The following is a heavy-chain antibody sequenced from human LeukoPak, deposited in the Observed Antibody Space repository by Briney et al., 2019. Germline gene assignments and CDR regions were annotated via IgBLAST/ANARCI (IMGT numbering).Heavy chain of an antibody. CDR2: IYDRGSN. CDR1: GGSISSYY. J-gene: IGHJ4*02. CDR3: ARGRTFDN. Sequence: PSETLSLTCTVSGGSISSYYWSWIREPPGEGLEWIVNIYDRGSNKYNPSLKSRVTISVDTSKNQFSLRLSSVTAADTAVYYCARGRTFDNWGQGTLVTVSS. V-gene: IGHV4-59*01.